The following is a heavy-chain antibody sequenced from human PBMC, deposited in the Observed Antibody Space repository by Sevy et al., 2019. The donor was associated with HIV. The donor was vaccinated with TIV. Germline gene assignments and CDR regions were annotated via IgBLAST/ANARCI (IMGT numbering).Heavy chain of an antibody. CDR2: IKQDGSEK. CDR1: GFTFSSYW. Sequence: GGSLRLSCKASGFTFSSYWMSWVRQAPGKGLEWVANIKQDGSEKYYVDSVKGRFTISRDNAKNSLYLQMNSLRAEDTAVYYCARGVFDIWGQGTMVTVSS. J-gene: IGHJ3*02. V-gene: IGHV3-7*01. CDR3: ARGVFDI.